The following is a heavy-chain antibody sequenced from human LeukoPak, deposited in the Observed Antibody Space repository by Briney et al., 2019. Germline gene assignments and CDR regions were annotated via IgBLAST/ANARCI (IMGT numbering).Heavy chain of an antibody. CDR1: GFTFSSYS. CDR2: ISSSSSYI. CDR3: ASNLVVVPAAPVSGDY. V-gene: IGHV3-21*01. Sequence: PGGSLRLSCAASGFTFSSYSMNWVRQAPGKGLEWVSSISSSSSYIYYADSVKGRFTISRDNAKNSLYLQMNSLRAEDTAVYYCASNLVVVPAAPVSGDYWGQGTLVTVSS. D-gene: IGHD2-2*01. J-gene: IGHJ4*02.